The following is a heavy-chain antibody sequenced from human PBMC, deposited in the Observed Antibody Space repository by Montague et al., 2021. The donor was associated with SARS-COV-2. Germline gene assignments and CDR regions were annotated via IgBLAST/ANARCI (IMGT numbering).Heavy chain of an antibody. D-gene: IGHD1-26*01. J-gene: IGHJ4*02. CDR1: GFTFSSYS. CDR3: ASDRGELHAADY. CDR2: ISSSSSYI. V-gene: IGHV3-21*01. Sequence: SLRLSCAASGFTFSSYSMNWVRQAPGKGLEWVSSISSSSSYISYADSVKGRFTISRDNAKNSLYLQMNSLRAEDTAVYYCASDRGELHAADYWGQGTLVTVSS.